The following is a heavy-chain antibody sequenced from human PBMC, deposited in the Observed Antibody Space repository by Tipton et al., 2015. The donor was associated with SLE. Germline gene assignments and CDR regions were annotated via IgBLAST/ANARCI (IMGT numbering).Heavy chain of an antibody. Sequence: TLSLTCTVSGGSINSRYWSWIRQPPGKGLEWIGYFYGGSTSYNPSLRGRVTISGDTSKNQFSLRVRSVTAADTAVYYCARGGGSYYDYWGQGTLVTVSS. V-gene: IGHV4-4*08. D-gene: IGHD1-26*01. CDR1: GGSINSRY. CDR2: FYGGST. J-gene: IGHJ4*02. CDR3: ARGGGSYYDY.